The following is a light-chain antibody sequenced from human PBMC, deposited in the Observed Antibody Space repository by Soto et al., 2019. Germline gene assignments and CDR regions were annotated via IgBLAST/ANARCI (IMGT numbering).Light chain of an antibody. Sequence: QSSLTHPASLSGSPGQSITISCTGTSSDVGGYNYVSWYQQHPGKAPKLMIYEVDNRPSGVSNRFSGSKSGNTASLTISGLQAEDEADYYCTSYTSSSTLVFGTGTKVTVL. J-gene: IGLJ1*01. V-gene: IGLV2-14*01. CDR1: SSDVGGYNY. CDR2: EVD. CDR3: TSYTSSSTLV.